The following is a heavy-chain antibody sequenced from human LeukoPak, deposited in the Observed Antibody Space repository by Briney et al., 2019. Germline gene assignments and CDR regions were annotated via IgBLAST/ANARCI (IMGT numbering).Heavy chain of an antibody. CDR2: ISWDGGST. CDR1: GFTFDDYA. V-gene: IGHV3-43D*04. J-gene: IGHJ6*04. D-gene: IGHD3-10*01. Sequence: PGGSLRLSCAASGFTFDDYAMHWVRQAPGKGLEWVSLISWDGGSTYYADSVKGRFTISRDNSKNSLYLQMNSLRAEDTALYYCAKALWFGDYYYYGMDVWGKGTTVTVSS. CDR3: AKALWFGDYYYYGMDV.